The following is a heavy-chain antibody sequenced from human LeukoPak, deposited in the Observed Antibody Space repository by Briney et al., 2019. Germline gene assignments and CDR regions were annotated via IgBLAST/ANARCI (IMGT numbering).Heavy chain of an antibody. CDR3: AGGSGYYYFDY. V-gene: IGHV4-59*01. J-gene: IGHJ4*02. Sequence: SETLSLTCTVSGGSISSYYWSWIRQPPGKGLEWIGYIYYSGSTNYNPSLKSRVTISVDTSKSQFSLKLSSATAADTAVYYCAGGSGYYYFDYWGQGTLATVSS. CDR2: IYYSGST. CDR1: GGSISSYY. D-gene: IGHD3-22*01.